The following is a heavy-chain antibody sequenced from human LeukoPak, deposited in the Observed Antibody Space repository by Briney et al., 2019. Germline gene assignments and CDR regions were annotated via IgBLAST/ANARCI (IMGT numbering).Heavy chain of an antibody. CDR2: ISVSSGST. Sequence: PGGSLRLSCAASGFTFSSYVMSWVRQAPGKGLEWVSGISVSSGSTYYADSVKGRFTISGDNSKNTLFLQMNSLRAEDTAVYYCAKNSYDSSGYYSPDYWGQGTLVTVSS. CDR1: GFTFSSYV. CDR3: AKNSYDSSGYYSPDY. D-gene: IGHD3-22*01. V-gene: IGHV3-23*01. J-gene: IGHJ4*02.